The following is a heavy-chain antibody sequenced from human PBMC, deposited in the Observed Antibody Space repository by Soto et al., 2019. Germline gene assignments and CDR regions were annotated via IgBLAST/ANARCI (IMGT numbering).Heavy chain of an antibody. Sequence: ASVKVSCKASGYTFTSYDINWVRQATGQGLEWMGWMNPNSGNTGYAQKFQGRVTMTRNTSISTAYMELSSLRSEDTAVYYCAREGVVAATRGYYYYYYMDVWGKGTTVTV. CDR3: AREGVVAATRGYYYYYYMDV. CDR1: GYTFTSYD. V-gene: IGHV1-8*01. D-gene: IGHD2-15*01. CDR2: MNPNSGNT. J-gene: IGHJ6*03.